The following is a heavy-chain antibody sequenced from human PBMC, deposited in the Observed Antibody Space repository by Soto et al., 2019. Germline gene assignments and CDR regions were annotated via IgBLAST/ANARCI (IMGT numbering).Heavy chain of an antibody. Sequence: SETLSLTCTVSGGSISSSSNYWGWIRQPPGKGLEWIGSIYYNGSPYYSPSLKSRVTISVDTSKNQFSLKLSSVTAADTAVYYCARNPTVWGQGTLVTVS. V-gene: IGHV4-39*07. J-gene: IGHJ4*02. CDR1: GGSISSSSNY. CDR3: ARNPTV. CDR2: IYYNGSP. D-gene: IGHD4-17*01.